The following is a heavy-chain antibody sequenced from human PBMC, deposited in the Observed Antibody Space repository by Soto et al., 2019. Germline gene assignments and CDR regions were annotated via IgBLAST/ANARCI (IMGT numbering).Heavy chain of an antibody. CDR2: LSAGGTSA. J-gene: IGHJ4*02. D-gene: IGHD4-17*01. V-gene: IGHV3-23*01. CDR3: ARGTYGDYDF. Sequence: GGSLRLSCAASGFTFSSYAMSWVRQAPGKGLEWVSALSAGGTSAYYTVSVEGRFTISRDNSKNILYLQMNSLRADDTTVYYCARGTYGDYDFWGQGTLVTVSS. CDR1: GFTFSSYA.